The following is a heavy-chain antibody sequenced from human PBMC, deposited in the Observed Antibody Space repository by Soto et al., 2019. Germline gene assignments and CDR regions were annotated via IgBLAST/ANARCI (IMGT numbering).Heavy chain of an antibody. CDR2: INPSGGST. Sequence: ASVKVSCEASGYTFTSYYIHWVRQAPGEGLEWMGIINPSGGSTSYAQKFQGRVTMTRDTSTSTVYMELSSLRSEDTAVYYCARDLGSGRYEPLGYYYYGMDVWGQGTTVTV. CDR1: GYTFTSYY. D-gene: IGHD6-19*01. J-gene: IGHJ6*02. V-gene: IGHV1-46*01. CDR3: ARDLGSGRYEPLGYYYYGMDV.